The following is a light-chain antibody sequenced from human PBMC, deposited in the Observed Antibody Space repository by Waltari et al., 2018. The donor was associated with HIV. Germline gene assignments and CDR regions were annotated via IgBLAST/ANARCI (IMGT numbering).Light chain of an antibody. CDR1: QSIGNW. CDR2: KTS. Sequence: DIEMTQSPSTLSASVGDRVTITCRASQSIGNWLAWYQQRPGKAPKLLIYKTSNLESGVPSRLSGSGSGTEFNLTIISLQPDDFATYFCQQYKSYSYTFGQGTKLEIK. V-gene: IGKV1-5*03. J-gene: IGKJ2*01. CDR3: QQYKSYSYT.